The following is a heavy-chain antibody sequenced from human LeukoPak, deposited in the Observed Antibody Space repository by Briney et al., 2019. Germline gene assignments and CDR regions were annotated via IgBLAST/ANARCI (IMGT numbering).Heavy chain of an antibody. Sequence: SETLSLTCAVYGGSFSGYYWSWIRQPPGKGLEWIGEINHSGSTNYNPSLKSRVTISVDTSKNQFSLKLSSVTVADTAVYYCASGLFFDYWGQGTLVTVSS. V-gene: IGHV4-34*01. CDR3: ASGLFFDY. CDR2: INHSGST. CDR1: GGSFSGYY. J-gene: IGHJ4*02.